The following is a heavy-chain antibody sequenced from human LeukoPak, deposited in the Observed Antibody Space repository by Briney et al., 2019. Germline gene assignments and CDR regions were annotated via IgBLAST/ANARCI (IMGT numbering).Heavy chain of an antibody. CDR1: GFTVSFNY. J-gene: IGHJ4*02. Sequence: PGGSLRLSCAASGFTVSFNYMSWVRQAPGKGLEWVSVISSGGTTYYADSVKGRFTISRDNSKNTLFLQTNSLRAEDTALYYCATNSIFDYWGQGTLVTVSS. D-gene: IGHD2-21*01. CDR2: ISSGGTT. CDR3: ATNSIFDY. V-gene: IGHV3-66*01.